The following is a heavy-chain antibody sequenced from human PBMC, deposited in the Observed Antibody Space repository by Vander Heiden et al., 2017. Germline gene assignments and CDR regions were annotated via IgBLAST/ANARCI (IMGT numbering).Heavy chain of an antibody. CDR3: ASDLSAYDFWSGYYERYFDY. V-gene: IGHV3-21*01. D-gene: IGHD3-3*01. Sequence: EVQLVESGGGLVKPGGSLRLSCAASGFTFSSYSMSWVRQAPGKGLEWVSSISSSSSYIFYADSMKGRFTISRDNAKNSLYLQMNSLRAEDTAVYYCASDLSAYDFWSGYYERYFDYWGQGTLVTVSS. CDR2: ISSSSSYI. J-gene: IGHJ4*02. CDR1: GFTFSSYS.